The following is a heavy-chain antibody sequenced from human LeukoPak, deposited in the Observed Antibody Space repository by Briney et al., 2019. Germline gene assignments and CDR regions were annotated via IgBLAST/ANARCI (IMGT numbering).Heavy chain of an antibody. D-gene: IGHD2-15*01. CDR1: GFTFSSYG. CDR2: IWYDGSNK. Sequence: PGGSLRLSCAASGFTFSSYGMHWVRQAPGKGLEWVAVIWYDGSNKYYADSVKSRFTISRDNSKNTLYLQMNSLRAEDTAVYYCARDHRDSRYGMDVWGQGTTATVSS. V-gene: IGHV3-33*01. CDR3: ARDHRDSRYGMDV. J-gene: IGHJ6*02.